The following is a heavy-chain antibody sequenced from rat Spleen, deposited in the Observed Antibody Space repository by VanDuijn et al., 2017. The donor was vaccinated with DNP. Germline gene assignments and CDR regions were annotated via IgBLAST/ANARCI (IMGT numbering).Heavy chain of an antibody. CDR1: GFSLTSYH. V-gene: IGHV2-27*01. CDR3: ARDGQWDYLDY. Sequence: QVQLKESGPGLVQPSQTLSLTCTVSGFSLTSYHVHWVRQPPGKGLEWMGRIQSGGNTDYNSALKSRLSITRDTSKSQVFLKVNSLQAEDTATYYCARDGQWDYLDYWGQGVMVTVAS. D-gene: IGHD1-1*01. J-gene: IGHJ2*01. CDR2: IQSGGNT.